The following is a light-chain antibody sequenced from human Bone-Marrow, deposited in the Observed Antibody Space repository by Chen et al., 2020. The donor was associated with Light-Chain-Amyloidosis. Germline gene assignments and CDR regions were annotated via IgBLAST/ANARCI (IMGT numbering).Light chain of an antibody. V-gene: IGKV4-1*01. J-gene: IGKJ2*01. CDR2: WAS. CDR1: QSVLYSSNNKNY. CDR3: QQYYSTMYT. Sequence: DIVTTQSPDSLAVSLGERATINCKSSQSVLYSSNNKNYLAWYQQKPGQPPKLLIYWASTRESGVPDRFSGSGSGTDFTLTISSLQAEDVAVYYCQQYYSTMYTFGQGTKLEIK.